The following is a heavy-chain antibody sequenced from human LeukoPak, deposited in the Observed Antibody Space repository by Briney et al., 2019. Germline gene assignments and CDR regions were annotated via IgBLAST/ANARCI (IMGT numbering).Heavy chain of an antibody. Sequence: SETLSLTCTVCGGSISSGDYYWRWIRQPPGKGLEWIGYIYYSGSTYYNPSLKSRVTISVDTSKNQFSLKLSSVTAADTTVYYCASTPDYYDSSGYSDYWGQGTLVTVSS. CDR2: IYYSGST. D-gene: IGHD3-22*01. V-gene: IGHV4-30-4*08. CDR1: GGSISSGDYY. CDR3: ASTPDYYDSSGYSDY. J-gene: IGHJ4*02.